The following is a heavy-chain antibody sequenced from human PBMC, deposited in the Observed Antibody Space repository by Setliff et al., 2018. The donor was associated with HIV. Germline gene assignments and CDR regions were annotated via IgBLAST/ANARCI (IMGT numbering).Heavy chain of an antibody. Sequence: GRSLRLSCAASGFTFSSYAMHWVRRAPGKGLEWMSVIWYDGSNKYYADSVKGRFTISRDNSKNTVFLQMNSLRAEDTAVYYCARDTAMVPYYYYGVDVWGQGTTVTVSS. CDR3: ARDTAMVPYYYYGVDV. CDR1: GFTFSSYA. J-gene: IGHJ6*02. D-gene: IGHD5-18*01. CDR2: IWYDGSNK. V-gene: IGHV3-33*01.